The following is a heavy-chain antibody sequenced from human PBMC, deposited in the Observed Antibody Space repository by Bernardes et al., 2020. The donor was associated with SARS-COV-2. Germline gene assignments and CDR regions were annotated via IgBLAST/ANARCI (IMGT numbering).Heavy chain of an antibody. CDR2: INPNSGGT. Sequence: ASVKVSCKASGYTFTGYYVHWVRQATGQGLEWMGWINPNSGGTNYAQKFQGWVTMTRDTSISTAYMELSRLRSDDTAVYYCARDISIVVGATNYYYYGMDFFVQGTTVTVSS. J-gene: IGHJ6*02. D-gene: IGHD1-26*01. V-gene: IGHV1-2*04. CDR1: GYTFTGYY. CDR3: ARDISIVVGATNYYYYGMDF.